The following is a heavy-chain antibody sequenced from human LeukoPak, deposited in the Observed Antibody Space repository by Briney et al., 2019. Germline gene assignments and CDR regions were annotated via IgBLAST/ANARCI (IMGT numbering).Heavy chain of an antibody. CDR1: GFTVSDNY. J-gene: IGHJ4*02. CDR2: IYSLGNT. Sequence: GGSLRLSCAASGFTVSDNYMNWVRQAPGKGLEWVSGIYSLGNTYYTDSVKGRFTISRDNSKNTLFLQMSSLRAEDTAVYYCARGSGSSYFIDNWGQGTVVTVSS. CDR3: ARGSGSSYFIDN. D-gene: IGHD6-13*01. V-gene: IGHV3-53*01.